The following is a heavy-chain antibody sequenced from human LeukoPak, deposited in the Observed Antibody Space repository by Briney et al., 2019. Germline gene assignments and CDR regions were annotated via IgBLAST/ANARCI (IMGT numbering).Heavy chain of an antibody. D-gene: IGHD6-19*01. Sequence: SETLSLTCAVYGGSFSGYYWSWIRQPPGKGLEWIGEINHSGSTNYNPSLKSRATISVDTSKNQFSLKLSSVTAADTAVYYCARDSSGWFSYLYYFDYWGQGTLVTVSS. CDR2: INHSGST. CDR3: ARDSSGWFSYLYYFDY. J-gene: IGHJ4*02. V-gene: IGHV4-34*01. CDR1: GGSFSGYY.